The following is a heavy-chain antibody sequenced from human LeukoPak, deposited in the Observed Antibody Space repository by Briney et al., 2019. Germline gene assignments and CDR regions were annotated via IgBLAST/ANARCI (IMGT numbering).Heavy chain of an antibody. J-gene: IGHJ4*02. Sequence: ALVKVSCKASGYTFTNYGIFWVRQAPGQGLEWMGWISAYSGNTNYAQKLQGRVTMTTETSTSTAYMVLESLRSDDTAVYYCAISQGSYYDSSGYLGGDYWGQGTLVTVSS. D-gene: IGHD3-22*01. V-gene: IGHV1-18*01. CDR1: GYTFTNYG. CDR3: AISQGSYYDSSGYLGGDY. CDR2: ISAYSGNT.